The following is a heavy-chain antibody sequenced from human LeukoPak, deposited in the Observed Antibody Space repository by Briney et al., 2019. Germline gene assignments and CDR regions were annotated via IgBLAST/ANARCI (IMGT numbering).Heavy chain of an antibody. CDR3: ARGPYSNYGLNDY. CDR1: GFTFSSYW. CDR2: INSDGSST. V-gene: IGHV3-74*01. Sequence: PGGSLRLSCAASGFTFSSYWMHWVRQAPGKGLVWVSRINSDGSSTSYADSVKGRFTISRDNAKNTLYLQMNSLRAEDTALYYCARGPYSNYGLNDYWGQGTLVTVSS. D-gene: IGHD4-11*01. J-gene: IGHJ4*02.